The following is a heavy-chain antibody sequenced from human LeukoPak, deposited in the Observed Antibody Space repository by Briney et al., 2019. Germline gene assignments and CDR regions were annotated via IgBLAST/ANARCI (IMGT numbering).Heavy chain of an antibody. Sequence: GESLKISCKGSGYSFTSYWIGWVRQMPGKGLEWMGIIYPGDSDTRYSPSFQGQVTISADKSISTAYLQWSSLKASDTAMYYCARLRTDRIGYDILTGLEWYVWGQGTTVTVSS. D-gene: IGHD3-9*01. V-gene: IGHV5-51*01. CDR2: IYPGDSDT. CDR1: GYSFTSYW. CDR3: ARLRTDRIGYDILTGLEWYV. J-gene: IGHJ6*02.